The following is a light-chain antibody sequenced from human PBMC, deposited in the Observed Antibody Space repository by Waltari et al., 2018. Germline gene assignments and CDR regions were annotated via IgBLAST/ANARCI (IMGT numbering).Light chain of an antibody. J-gene: IGLJ2*01. CDR2: EGS. CDR1: SSDVGSYNL. V-gene: IGLV2-23*01. CDR3: CSYAGSSSVV. Sequence: QSALTQPASVSGSPGQSITMSCTGTSSDVGSYNLVSWYQQHPGKAPKLMIYEGSKRPSGVSNRFSGPKSGNTASLTISGLQAEDEADYYCCSYAGSSSVVFGGGTKLTVL.